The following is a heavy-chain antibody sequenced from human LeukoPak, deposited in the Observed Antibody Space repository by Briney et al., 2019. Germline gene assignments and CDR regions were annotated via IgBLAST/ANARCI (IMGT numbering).Heavy chain of an antibody. CDR1: GFTFSSFG. J-gene: IGHJ4*02. V-gene: IGHV3-30*02. D-gene: IGHD1-26*01. Sequence: GGSLRLSCAASGFTFSSFGMHWVRQAPGKGLEWVAFIRYDGSNKYYADSVKGRFTISRDNSKNTLYLQMNSLRAEDTAVYYCATTGIVGATTLGYWGQGTLVTVSS. CDR2: IRYDGSNK. CDR3: ATTGIVGATTLGY.